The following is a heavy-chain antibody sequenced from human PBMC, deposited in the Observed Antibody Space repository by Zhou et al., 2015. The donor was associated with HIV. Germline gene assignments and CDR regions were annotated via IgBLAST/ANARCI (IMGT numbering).Heavy chain of an antibody. CDR2: ITPMFGTV. CDR3: ARDRGGARPDWRYFDL. D-gene: IGHD6-6*01. V-gene: IGHV1-69*06. J-gene: IGHJ2*01. CDR1: GGTFSGSD. Sequence: LVQSGTEVRKPGSSVNVSCKASGGTFSGSDISWVRQAPGQGLEWMGSITPMFGTVRDAQKFKGRVTLTADRSTNTAYMEMRSLRSEDTAVYYCARDRGGARPDWRYFDLWGRGTLVSVSS.